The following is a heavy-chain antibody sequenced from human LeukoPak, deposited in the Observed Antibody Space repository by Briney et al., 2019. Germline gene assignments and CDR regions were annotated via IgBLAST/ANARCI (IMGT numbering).Heavy chain of an antibody. Sequence: QTGGSLRLSCAASGFTFSSYWMSWVRQAPGKGLEWVANIKQDGSEKYYVDSVKGRFTISRDNAKNSLYLQMNSLRAEDTAVYYCARVAYYDFWSGYYSYFDYWGQGTLVTVSS. D-gene: IGHD3-3*01. CDR2: IKQDGSEK. CDR3: ARVAYYDFWSGYYSYFDY. CDR1: GFTFSSYW. V-gene: IGHV3-7*01. J-gene: IGHJ4*02.